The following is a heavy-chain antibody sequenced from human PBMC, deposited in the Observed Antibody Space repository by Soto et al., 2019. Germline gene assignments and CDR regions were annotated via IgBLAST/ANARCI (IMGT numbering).Heavy chain of an antibody. CDR1: GLTFSSYA. D-gene: IGHD3-10*01. CDR3: AKDQLFIRGVIHNWFDP. Sequence: EVQLLESGGGLIQPGGSLRLSCAASGLTFSSYAMSWVRQAPGKVLEWVSAISGSGGSTYYADSVKGRFTISRDNCKNALYLQMNSLRAEDTAVCYCAKDQLFIRGVIHNWFDPWGQGTLVTVSS. V-gene: IGHV3-23*01. CDR2: ISGSGGST. J-gene: IGHJ5*02.